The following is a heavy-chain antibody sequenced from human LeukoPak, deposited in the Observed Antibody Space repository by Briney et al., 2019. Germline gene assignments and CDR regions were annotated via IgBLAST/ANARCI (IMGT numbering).Heavy chain of an antibody. D-gene: IGHD3-9*01. V-gene: IGHV3-30*02. J-gene: IGHJ4*02. CDR1: GFTFSSYG. Sequence: PGGSLRLSCAASGFTFSSYGMHWVRQAPGKGLEWVAFIRHDGSNKYYADSVKGRFTISRDNSKNTLYLQMNSLRAEDTAVYYCAKDRAYTILTGFHDYWGQGTLVTVSS. CDR3: AKDRAYTILTGFHDY. CDR2: IRHDGSNK.